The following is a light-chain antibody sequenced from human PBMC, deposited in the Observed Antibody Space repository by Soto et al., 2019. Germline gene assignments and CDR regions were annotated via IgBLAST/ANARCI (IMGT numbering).Light chain of an antibody. CDR2: GAS. CDR3: QQYDSSLRT. V-gene: IGKV3-20*01. J-gene: IGKJ1*01. Sequence: EIVLTQSPGTLSLSPGERATLSCRASQSVSSNFLAWYQQEPGQAPRLLISGASNRATGIPDRFSGSGSGTDFTLTISRLEPEDFAVYYCQQYDSSLRTFGQGTKV. CDR1: QSVSSNF.